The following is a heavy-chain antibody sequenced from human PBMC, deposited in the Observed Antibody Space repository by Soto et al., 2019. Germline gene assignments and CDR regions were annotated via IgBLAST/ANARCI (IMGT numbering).Heavy chain of an antibody. CDR3: ARSEWELLIGDY. D-gene: IGHD1-26*01. J-gene: IGHJ4*02. V-gene: IGHV3-30-3*01. CDR1: GFTFSSYA. Sequence: PGGPLRLSCAASGFTFSSYAMHWVRQAPGKGLEWVAVISYDGSNKYYADSVKGRFTISRDNSKNTLYLQMNSLRAEDTAVYYCARSEWELLIGDYWGQGTLVTVSS. CDR2: ISYDGSNK.